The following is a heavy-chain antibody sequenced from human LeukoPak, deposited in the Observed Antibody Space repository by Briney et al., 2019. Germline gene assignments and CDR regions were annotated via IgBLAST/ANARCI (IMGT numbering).Heavy chain of an antibody. CDR3: ARSFTDNFFFEN. V-gene: IGHV4-59*08. CDR2: IHYSGST. D-gene: IGHD1-1*01. J-gene: IGHJ4*02. Sequence: SETLSLTCTVSGGSISSYYWSWIRQPPGKGLEWIGYIHYSGSTDYNPSLKSRVTISVDTSKSQFSLKLSSVTAADTAVYYCARSFTDNFFFENWGQGTLVTVSS. CDR1: GGSISSYY.